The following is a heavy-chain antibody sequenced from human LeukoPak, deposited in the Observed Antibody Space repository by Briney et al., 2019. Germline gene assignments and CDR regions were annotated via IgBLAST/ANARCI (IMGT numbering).Heavy chain of an antibody. CDR3: AKDFLIDPL. D-gene: IGHD2-21*01. V-gene: IGHV3-30*18. CDR1: GFTFSSYW. Sequence: QTGGSLRLSCAASGFTFSSYWMSWVRQAPGKGLEWVAVISYDGSNKYYADSVKGRFTISRDNSKNSLYLQMNSLRAEDTAVYYCAKDFLIDPLWGQGTLVTVSS. J-gene: IGHJ4*02. CDR2: ISYDGSNK.